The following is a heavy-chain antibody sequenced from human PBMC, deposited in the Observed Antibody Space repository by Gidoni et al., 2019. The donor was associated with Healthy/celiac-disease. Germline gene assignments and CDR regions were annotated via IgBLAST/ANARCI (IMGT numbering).Heavy chain of an antibody. J-gene: IGHJ4*02. V-gene: IGHV4-39*01. D-gene: IGHD3-10*01. CDR2: IYYSGST. CDR1: GGSISSSSYY. Sequence: QLQLQESGPGLVKPSETLSLTCTVSGGSISSSSYYWGWIRQPPGKGLEWIGSIYYSGSTYYNPSLKSRVTISVDTSKNQFSLKLSSVTAADTAVYYCARHGFQVMVRGDYFDYWGQGTLVTVSS. CDR3: ARHGFQVMVRGDYFDY.